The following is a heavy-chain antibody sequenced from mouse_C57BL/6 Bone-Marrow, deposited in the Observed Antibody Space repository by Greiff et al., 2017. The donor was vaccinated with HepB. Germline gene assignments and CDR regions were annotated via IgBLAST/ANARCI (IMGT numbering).Heavy chain of an antibody. CDR3: ARSHYGYEHY. CDR2: INPNNGGT. J-gene: IGHJ2*01. D-gene: IGHD2-2*01. Sequence: EVQLQQSGPELVKPGASVKISCKASGYTFTDYYMNWVKQSHGKSLEWIGDINPNNGGTSYNQKFKGKATLTVDKSSSTAYMELRSLTSEDSAVYYCARSHYGYEHYWGQRTPLIVSS. CDR1: GYTFTDYY. V-gene: IGHV1-26*01.